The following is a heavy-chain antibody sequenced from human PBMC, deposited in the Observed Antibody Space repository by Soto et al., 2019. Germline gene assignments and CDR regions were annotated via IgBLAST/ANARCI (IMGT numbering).Heavy chain of an antibody. CDR3: ARDRPRYCSSTSCRQNYGMDV. CDR1: GFTFSDYY. Sequence: GGSLRLSCAASGFTFSDYYMSWIRQAPGKGLERVSYISSSSSYTNYADSVKGRFTISRDNAKNSLYLQMNSLRAEDTAVYYCARDRPRYCSSTSCRQNYGMDVWGQGTTVTAP. J-gene: IGHJ6*02. CDR2: ISSSSSYT. D-gene: IGHD2-2*01. V-gene: IGHV3-11*06.